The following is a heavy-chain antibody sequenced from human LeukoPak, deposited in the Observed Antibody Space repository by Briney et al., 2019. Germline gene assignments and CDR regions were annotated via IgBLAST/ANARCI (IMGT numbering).Heavy chain of an antibody. CDR1: GGTFSSYA. V-gene: IGHV1-69*13. D-gene: IGHD3-9*01. Sequence: GASVKVSCKASGGTFSSYAISWVRQAPGQGLEWMGGIIPIFGTANYAQKFQGRVTITADESTSTAYMELSSLRSEDTAVYYCARASQYYDILTGYLPYWGQGTLVTVSS. J-gene: IGHJ4*02. CDR3: ARASQYYDILTGYLPY. CDR2: IIPIFGTA.